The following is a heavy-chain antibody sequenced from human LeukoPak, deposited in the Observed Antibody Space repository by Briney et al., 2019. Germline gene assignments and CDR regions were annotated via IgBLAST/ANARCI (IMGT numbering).Heavy chain of an antibody. Sequence: GGSLRLSCAASGFTFSSYAMSWVRQAPGKGLKWVSAISGSGGSTYYADSVKGRFTISRDNSKNTLYLQMNSLRAEDTAVYYCAIDPNWGTHSWGQGVLVTVSS. CDR3: AIDPNWGTHS. J-gene: IGHJ4*02. CDR2: ISGSGGST. D-gene: IGHD7-27*01. V-gene: IGHV3-23*01. CDR1: GFTFSSYA.